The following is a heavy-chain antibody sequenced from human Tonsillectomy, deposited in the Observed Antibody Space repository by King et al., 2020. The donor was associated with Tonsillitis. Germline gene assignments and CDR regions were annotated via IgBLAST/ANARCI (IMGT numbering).Heavy chain of an antibody. CDR3: AGWFGELFRGDAFDI. Sequence: VQLQQWGAGLLKPSETLSLTCAVYGGSFSGYSWSWIRQPPGKGLEWIGEINHSGSTNYNPSLKSRVTISIDTSKNQFSLKLSSVTAADTAVYYCAGWFGELFRGDAFDIWGQGTMV. J-gene: IGHJ3*02. V-gene: IGHV4-34*01. CDR1: GGSFSGYS. CDR2: INHSGST. D-gene: IGHD3-10*01.